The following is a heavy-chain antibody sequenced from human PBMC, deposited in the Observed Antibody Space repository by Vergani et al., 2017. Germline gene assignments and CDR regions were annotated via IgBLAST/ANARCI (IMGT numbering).Heavy chain of an antibody. V-gene: IGHV3-7*01. CDR1: GFTFSSYW. J-gene: IGHJ3*02. Sequence: EVQLVESGGGLVQPGGSLRLSCAASGFTFSSYWMSWVRQAPGKGLEWVANIKQDGSEKYYVDSVKGRFTISRDNAKNSLYLQRNSLRAEDTAVYYCARESSYYDFWSGKTNAFDIWGQGTMVTVSS. CDR2: IKQDGSEK. D-gene: IGHD3-3*01. CDR3: ARESSYYDFWSGKTNAFDI.